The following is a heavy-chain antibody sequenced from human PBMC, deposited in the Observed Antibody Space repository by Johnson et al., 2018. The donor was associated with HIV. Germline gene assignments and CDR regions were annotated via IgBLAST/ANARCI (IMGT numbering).Heavy chain of an antibody. CDR2: ISWNSGSI. CDR1: GFTFDDYA. D-gene: IGHD1-26*01. J-gene: IGHJ3*02. V-gene: IGHV3-9*01. CDR3: ASRVGELRSVDI. Sequence: VQLVESGGDLVQPGRSLRLSCAASGFTFDDYAMHWVRQAPGKGLEWVSGISWNSGSIGYADSVKGRFTISRDNAKNSLYLQMNSLRAEDTALYYCASRVGELRSVDIWGQGTVVTVSS.